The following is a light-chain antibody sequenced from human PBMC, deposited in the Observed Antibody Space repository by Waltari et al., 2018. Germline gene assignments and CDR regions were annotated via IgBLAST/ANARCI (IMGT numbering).Light chain of an antibody. J-gene: IGLJ2*01. CDR1: SRDIGGYNY. CDR3: SSYIDSSTLEL. V-gene: IGLV2-14*03. Sequence: QSALTQPASVSGSPGQSITISCPGTSRDIGGYNYASCYQQVPGKAPKLIIYDVSNRPSGVSSRFSGSKSGNTASLTISGLQAEDEANYYCSSYIDSSTLELFGGGTSLTVL. CDR2: DVS.